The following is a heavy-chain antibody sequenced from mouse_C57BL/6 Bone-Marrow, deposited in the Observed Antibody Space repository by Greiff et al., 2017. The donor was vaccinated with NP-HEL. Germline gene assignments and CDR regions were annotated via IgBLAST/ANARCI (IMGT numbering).Heavy chain of an antibody. Sequence: EVQLVESGGDLVKPGGSLKLSCAASGFPFSSYGMSWFRQTPDKRLEWVATISSGGSYTYYPDSVKGRFTISRDNAKNTLYLQMSSLKSEDTAMYYCARLGLTQAIFAYWGQGTLVTVSA. CDR2: ISSGGSYT. CDR1: GFPFSSYG. CDR3: ARLGLTQAIFAY. V-gene: IGHV5-6*01. D-gene: IGHD3-2*02. J-gene: IGHJ3*01.